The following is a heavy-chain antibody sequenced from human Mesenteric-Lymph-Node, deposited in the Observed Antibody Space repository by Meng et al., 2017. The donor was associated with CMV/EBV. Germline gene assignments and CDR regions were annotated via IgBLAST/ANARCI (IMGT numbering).Heavy chain of an antibody. J-gene: IGHJ6*02. Sequence: ASVKVSCKASGYTFTGYYMHWVRQAPGQGLEWMGWINPNSGGTNYAQKFQGRVTMTWDTSISTVYMELSSLRSDDTAVYYCARDSNDYNNYVADVWGQGTTVTVSS. D-gene: IGHD4-11*01. CDR2: INPNSGGT. V-gene: IGHV1-2*02. CDR3: ARDSNDYNNYVADV. CDR1: GYTFTGYY.